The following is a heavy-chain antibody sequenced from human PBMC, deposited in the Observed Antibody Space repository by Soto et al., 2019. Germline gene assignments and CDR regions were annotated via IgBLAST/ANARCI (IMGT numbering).Heavy chain of an antibody. CDR1: GGTFRTSA. CDR2: IMPVFSTP. Sequence: QVQLVQSGAEVKKPGSSVKVSCKTSGGTFRTSAISWVRQAPGQGFEWMGGIMPVFSTPDYAQKFQGRVTITADESTGTAYMELSSLRSEDTAVYYCARDKDRQQLGGNYYYIMDVWGQGTTVTVSS. D-gene: IGHD3-3*02. J-gene: IGHJ6*01. V-gene: IGHV1-69*12. CDR3: ARDKDRQQLGGNYYYIMDV.